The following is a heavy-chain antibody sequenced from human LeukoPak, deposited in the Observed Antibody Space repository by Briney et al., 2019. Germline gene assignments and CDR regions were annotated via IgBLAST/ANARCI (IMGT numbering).Heavy chain of an antibody. D-gene: IGHD3-10*01. CDR2: INHSGST. CDR3: ARSFLWFGELDYYYGMDV. CDR1: GGSFSSYY. V-gene: IGHV4-34*01. J-gene: IGHJ6*02. Sequence: SETLSLACAVYGGSFSSYYWSWIRQPPGKGLEWIGEINHSGSTNYNPSLKSRVTISVDTSKNQFSLKLSSVIAADTAVYYCARSFLWFGELDYYYGMDVWGQGTTVTVSS.